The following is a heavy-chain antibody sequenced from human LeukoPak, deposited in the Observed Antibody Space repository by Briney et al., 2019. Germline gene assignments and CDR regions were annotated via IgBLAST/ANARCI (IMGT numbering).Heavy chain of an antibody. Sequence: PGGSLRLSCAASGFTFSSYWMHWVRQAPGQGLVWVSRINSDGRSTSYADSVKGRFTISRDNAKNTLYLQMNSLRAEDTAVYYCARPAKPYYYDTSGYYLDYWGQGTLVTVSS. CDR1: GFTFSSYW. CDR3: ARPAKPYYYDTSGYYLDY. J-gene: IGHJ4*02. V-gene: IGHV3-74*01. D-gene: IGHD3-22*01. CDR2: INSDGRST.